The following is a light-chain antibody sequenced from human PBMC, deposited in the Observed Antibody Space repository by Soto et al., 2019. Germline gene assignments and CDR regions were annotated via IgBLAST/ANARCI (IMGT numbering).Light chain of an antibody. CDR3: QTYDHSRGSWV. J-gene: IGLJ3*02. CDR1: SSNIGAGFD. Sequence: QSVLTQSPSVSGAPGQRVTISCTGSSSNIGAGFDVQWFQQLPETAPKLLIYGNSHRPSGVPDRFSGSKSGPSASLAITGLQVEDEADYSCQTYDHSRGSWVFGGGPKGPVL. CDR2: GNS. V-gene: IGLV1-40*01.